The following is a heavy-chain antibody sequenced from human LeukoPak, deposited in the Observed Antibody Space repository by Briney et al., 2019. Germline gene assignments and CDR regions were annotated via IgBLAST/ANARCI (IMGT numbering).Heavy chain of an antibody. D-gene: IGHD4-17*01. V-gene: IGHV1-2*02. CDR2: INPNSGGT. J-gene: IGHJ5*02. Sequence: ASVTVSCTASGYTFTGYYMHWVRQAPGQGLEWMGWINPNSGGTNYAQKFQGRVTMTRDTSISTAYMELSRLRSDDTAVYYCARAEDYGDYWFDPWGQGTLVTVSS. CDR3: ARAEDYGDYWFDP. CDR1: GYTFTGYY.